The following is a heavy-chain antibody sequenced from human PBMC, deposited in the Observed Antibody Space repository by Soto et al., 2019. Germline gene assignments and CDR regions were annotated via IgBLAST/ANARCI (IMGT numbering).Heavy chain of an antibody. Sequence: SETLSLTCTVSGGSISSYYWSWIRQPPGKGLEWIGYIYYSGSTNYNPSLKSRVTISVDTSKNQFSLKLSSVTAVDTAVYYCARGYSGYDSIFYYYYMDVWGKGTTVTVSS. CDR2: IYYSGST. CDR3: ARGYSGYDSIFYYYYMDV. V-gene: IGHV4-59*01. J-gene: IGHJ6*03. D-gene: IGHD5-12*01. CDR1: GGSISSYY.